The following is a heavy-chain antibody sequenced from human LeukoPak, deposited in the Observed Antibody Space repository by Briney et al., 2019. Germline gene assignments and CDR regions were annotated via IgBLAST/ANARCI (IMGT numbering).Heavy chain of an antibody. J-gene: IGHJ6*02. V-gene: IGHV1-69*01. CDR3: ASFSGSYFGAYYYGMDV. Sequence: ASVKVSCKASGGTFSSYAISWVRQAPGQGLEWMGGIIPIFGTANYAQKFQGRVTITADESTSTAYMELSSLRSEDTAVYYCASFSGSYFGAYYYGMDVWGQGTTVTVSS. CDR2: IIPIFGTA. D-gene: IGHD1-26*01. CDR1: GGTFSSYA.